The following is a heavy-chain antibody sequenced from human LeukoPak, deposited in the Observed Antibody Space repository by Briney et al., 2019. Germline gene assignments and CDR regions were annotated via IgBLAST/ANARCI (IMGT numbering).Heavy chain of an antibody. CDR2: ISGSGGST. CDR1: GFTVSGNY. V-gene: IGHV3-23*01. D-gene: IGHD1-26*01. J-gene: IGHJ4*02. CDR3: AKGGLLHYFDY. Sequence: GGSLRLSCAASGFTVSGNYMSWVRQAPGKGLEWLSAISGSGGSTYYADSVKGRFTISRDNSKNTLYPQMNSLRAEDTAVYYCAKGGLLHYFDYWGQGTLVTVSS.